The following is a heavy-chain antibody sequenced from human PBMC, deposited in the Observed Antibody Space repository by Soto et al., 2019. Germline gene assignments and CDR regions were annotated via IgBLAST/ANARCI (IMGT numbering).Heavy chain of an antibody. V-gene: IGHV1-18*01. D-gene: IGHD3-22*01. J-gene: IGHJ5*02. CDR2: ISAYNGNT. CDR3: ARPMRYYYDRSGKPAWFDP. Sequence: GASVKVSCKASGYTFTSYGISWVRQAPGQGLEWMGWISAYNGNTNYAQKLQGRVTITADESTSTAYMELSSLRSEDTAVYYCARPMRYYYDRSGKPAWFDPWGQGTQVTVSS. CDR1: GYTFTSYG.